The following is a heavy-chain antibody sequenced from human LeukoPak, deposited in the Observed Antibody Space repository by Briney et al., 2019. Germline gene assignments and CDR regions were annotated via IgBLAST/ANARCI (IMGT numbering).Heavy chain of an antibody. CDR3: ARGRVSSSTWYSTYYYFFYMDF. CDR2: VDHTGST. V-gene: IGHV4-59*01. CDR1: DDSITMYY. Sequence: SETLSLTCTVSDDSITMYYWTWIRQPPGKGLEWIGYVDHTGSTQFNPSLTGRVSISRDTSNNFFSLRLRSVTAADTAVYFCARGRVSSSTWYSTYYYFFYMDFWGKGTTVTVSS. J-gene: IGHJ6*03. D-gene: IGHD4-11*01.